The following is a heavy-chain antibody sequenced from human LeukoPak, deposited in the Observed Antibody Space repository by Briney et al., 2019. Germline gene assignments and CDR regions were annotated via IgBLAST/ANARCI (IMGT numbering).Heavy chain of an antibody. Sequence: SVKVSCKASGFTFTSSAVQWVRQARGQRLEWIGWIVVGSGNTNYAQKFQERVTITRDMSTSTAYMELSSLRSEDTAVYYCARGYLRYCSGGSCYRYDAFDIWGQGTMVTVSS. CDR1: GFTFTSSA. D-gene: IGHD2-15*01. J-gene: IGHJ3*02. CDR2: IVVGSGNT. CDR3: ARGYLRYCSGGSCYRYDAFDI. V-gene: IGHV1-58*01.